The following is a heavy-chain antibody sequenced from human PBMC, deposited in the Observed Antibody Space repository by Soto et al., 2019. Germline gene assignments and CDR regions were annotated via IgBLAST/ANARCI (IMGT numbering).Heavy chain of an antibody. Sequence: ASVKVSCKASGYTFTGYYMHWVRQAPGQGLEWMGWINPNSGGTNYAQKFQGRVTMTRDTSISTAYMELSRLRSDNTAVYYCARRLRSSYGMDVWGQGTTVNVSS. CDR3: ARRLRSSYGMDV. D-gene: IGHD3-3*01. CDR1: GYTFTGYY. V-gene: IGHV1-2*02. CDR2: INPNSGGT. J-gene: IGHJ6*02.